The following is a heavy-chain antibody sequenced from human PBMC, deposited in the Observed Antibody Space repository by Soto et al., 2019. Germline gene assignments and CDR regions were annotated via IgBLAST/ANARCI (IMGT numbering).Heavy chain of an antibody. J-gene: IGHJ6*02. V-gene: IGHV4-31*03. D-gene: IGHD2-21*02. CDR2: IYYSGST. CDR1: GGSISSGGYY. Sequence: QVQLQESGPGLVKPSQTLSLTCTVSGGSISSGGYYWSWIRQHPGKGLEWIGYIYYSGSTYYNPSLKSRVTISVDTSKKQFSLKLGSVTAADTAVYHCARVCGCDCRNGMDVWGQGTTVTVSS. CDR3: ARVCGCDCRNGMDV.